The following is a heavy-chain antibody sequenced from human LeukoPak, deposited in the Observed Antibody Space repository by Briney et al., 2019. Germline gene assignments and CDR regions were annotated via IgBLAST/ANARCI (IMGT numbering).Heavy chain of an antibody. Sequence: SVKVSCKASGGTFSSYAISWVRQAPGQGLEWMGRIIPIFGIANYAQKFQGRVTITADKSTSTAYMELSSLRSEDTAVYYCARDLPYCSSTSCYTGWGANYADYWGQGTLVTVSS. CDR2: IIPIFGIA. CDR3: ARDLPYCSSTSCYTGWGANYADY. CDR1: GGTFSSYA. J-gene: IGHJ4*02. V-gene: IGHV1-69*04. D-gene: IGHD2-2*02.